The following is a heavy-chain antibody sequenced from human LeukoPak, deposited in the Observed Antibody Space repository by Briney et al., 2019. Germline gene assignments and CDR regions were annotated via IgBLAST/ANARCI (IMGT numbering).Heavy chain of an antibody. CDR3: AHSRYCSSTTCYTEPGYFQH. CDR2: IYWNDDE. Sequence: ESGPTLVKPTQTLTLTCTFSGFSLSTSGLGVGWIRQPPGKALEWLALIYWNDDERYSPSLKSRLTITKDTSKNQVVLIMTNMDPVDTATYYCAHSRYCSSTTCYTEPGYFQHWGQGTLVTVSS. D-gene: IGHD2-2*02. V-gene: IGHV2-5*01. J-gene: IGHJ1*01. CDR1: GFSLSTSGLG.